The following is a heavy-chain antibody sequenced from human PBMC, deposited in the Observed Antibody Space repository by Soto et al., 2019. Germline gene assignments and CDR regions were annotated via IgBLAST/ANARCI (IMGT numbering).Heavy chain of an antibody. Sequence: QVQLVESGGGVVQPGGPLGLSFVASGLTLENFAMNWVRQAPGKGLEWVTVISNDENIKEDSVGGRFAVARDNAKNTLYLQLTSLRDEDTAIYYCARGHRGVLDYWGQGTLVTVSS. CDR3: ARGHRGVLDY. V-gene: IGHV3-30*12. D-gene: IGHD6-6*01. J-gene: IGHJ4*02. CDR2: ISNDENIK. CDR1: GLTLENFA.